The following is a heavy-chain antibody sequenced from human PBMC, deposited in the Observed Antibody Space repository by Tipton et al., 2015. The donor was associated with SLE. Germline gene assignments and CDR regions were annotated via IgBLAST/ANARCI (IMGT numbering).Heavy chain of an antibody. D-gene: IGHD3-10*01. J-gene: IGHJ6*02. V-gene: IGHV3-66*01. CDR2: IYSGGST. CDR3: ARDRLTYYYGSGSEFFYSYYGVDV. CDR1: GFTVSSNY. Sequence: SLRLSCAASGFTVSSNYMSWVRQAPGKGLEWVSVIYSGGSTYYADSVKGRFTISRDNSKNTLYLQMNSLRAEDTAVYYCARDRLTYYYGSGSEFFYSYYGVDVWGQGTTGTVPS.